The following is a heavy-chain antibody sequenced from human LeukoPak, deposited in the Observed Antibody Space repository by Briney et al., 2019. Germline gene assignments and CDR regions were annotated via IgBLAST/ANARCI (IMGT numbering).Heavy chain of an antibody. Sequence: SETLSLTCTVSGGSISSSSYYWGWIRQPPGKGLEWIGSIYYSGSTYYNPSLKSRVTISVDTSKNQFSLKLSSVTAADTAVYYCARHVSTRVVVITFDAFDIWGQGTMVTVSS. CDR1: GGSISSSSYY. CDR2: IYYSGST. D-gene: IGHD3-22*01. CDR3: ARHVSTRVVVITFDAFDI. V-gene: IGHV4-39*01. J-gene: IGHJ3*02.